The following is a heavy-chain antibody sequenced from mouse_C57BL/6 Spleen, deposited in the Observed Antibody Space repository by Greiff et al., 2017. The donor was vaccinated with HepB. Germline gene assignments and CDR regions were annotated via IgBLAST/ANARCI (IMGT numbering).Heavy chain of an antibody. CDR2: IWRGGST. D-gene: IGHD1-1*01. V-gene: IGHV2-5*01. J-gene: IGHJ3*01. CDR3: AKNYYYGKGAWFAY. CDR1: GFSLTSYG. Sequence: VQLKESGPGLVQPSQSLSITCTVSGFSLTSYGVHWVRQSPGKGLEWLGVIWRGGSTDYNAAFMSRLSITKDNSKSQVFFKMNSLQADDTAIYYCAKNYYYGKGAWFAYWGQGTLVTVSA.